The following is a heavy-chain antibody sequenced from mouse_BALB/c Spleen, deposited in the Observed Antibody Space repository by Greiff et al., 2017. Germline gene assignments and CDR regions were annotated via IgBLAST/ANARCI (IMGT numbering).Heavy chain of an antibody. CDR1: GISITTGNYR. CDR2: IYYSGTI. CDR3: ARYTTVAMDY. Sequence: EVQLQQSGPGLVKPSQTVSLTCTVTGISITTGNYRWSWIRQFPGNKLEWIGYIYYSGTITYNPSLTSRTTITRDTSKNQFFLEMNSLTAEDTATYYCARYTTVAMDYWGQGTSVTVSS. V-gene: IGHV3-5*02. J-gene: IGHJ4*01. D-gene: IGHD1-1*01.